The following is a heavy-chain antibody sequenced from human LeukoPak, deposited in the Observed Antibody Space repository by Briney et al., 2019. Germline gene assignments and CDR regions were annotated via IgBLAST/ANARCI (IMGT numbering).Heavy chain of an antibody. J-gene: IGHJ4*02. Sequence: PGGSLRLSCAASGFTFSSYGMHWVRQAPGKGLEWVAVIWYDGSNKYYADSVKGRFTISRDNSKNTLYLQMNSLRAEDTAVYYCARDGGGIWVDYWGQGTLVTVSS. CDR2: IWYDGSNK. V-gene: IGHV3-33*01. D-gene: IGHD2-15*01. CDR1: GFTFSSYG. CDR3: ARDGGGIWVDY.